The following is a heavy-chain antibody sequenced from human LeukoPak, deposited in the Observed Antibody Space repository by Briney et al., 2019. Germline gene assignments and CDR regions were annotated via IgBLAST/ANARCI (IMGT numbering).Heavy chain of an antibody. CDR1: GFTFNSHW. Sequence: GGSLRLSCAASGFTFNSHWMYWVRHAPGKGLVWVSFINAAGGDTNYADSVKGRFTISRENAKNSVYLQMNDLRVGDTAVYYCARDPSGLGMDVWGQGATVIVSS. V-gene: IGHV3-74*01. CDR2: INAAGGDT. CDR3: ARDPSGLGMDV. J-gene: IGHJ6*02.